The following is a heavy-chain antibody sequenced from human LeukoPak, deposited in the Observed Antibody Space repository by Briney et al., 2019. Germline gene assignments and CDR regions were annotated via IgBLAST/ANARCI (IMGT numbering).Heavy chain of an antibody. J-gene: IGHJ4*02. Sequence: SQTLSLTCALSGDSLSNKDAAWNWIRESPSRGLEWLVRTFYRSNWYNDYAVSVKGRIIVSADTSKNQFSLHLNSVTPDDTAVYYCGRTVGYFDYWGQGILVTVSS. CDR2: TFYRSNWYN. V-gene: IGHV6-1*01. CDR1: GDSLSNKDAA. D-gene: IGHD2-15*01. CDR3: GRTVGYFDY.